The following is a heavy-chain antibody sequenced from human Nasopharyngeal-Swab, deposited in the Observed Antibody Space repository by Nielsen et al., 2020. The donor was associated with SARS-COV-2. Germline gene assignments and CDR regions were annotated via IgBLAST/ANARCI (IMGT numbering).Heavy chain of an antibody. J-gene: IGHJ3*02. CDR2: IWYDGSNK. CDR3: ARDMVLLPYSGSYPDAFDI. D-gene: IGHD1-26*01. Sequence: GESLKISCAASGFTFSSYGMHWVRLAPGKGLEWVAVIWYDGSNKYYAGSVKGRFTISRDNSKNTLYLQMNSLRAEDTAVYYCARDMVLLPYSGSYPDAFDIWGQGTMVTVSS. V-gene: IGHV3-33*01. CDR1: GFTFSSYG.